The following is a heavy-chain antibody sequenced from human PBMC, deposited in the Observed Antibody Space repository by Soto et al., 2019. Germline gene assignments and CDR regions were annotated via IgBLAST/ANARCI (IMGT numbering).Heavy chain of an antibody. CDR2: IYYSGST. V-gene: IGHV4-31*03. J-gene: IGHJ6*02. Sequence: PSETLSLTCTVSGGSISSSGYYWSWIRQHPGQGLEWIGYIYYSGSTYYNPSLKSRVSISVDTSKNQFSLKLSSVTAADTAVYYCAKGGPRGFYYYYGMDAWGQGTTVTVSS. D-gene: IGHD3-10*01. CDR1: GGSISSSGYY. CDR3: AKGGPRGFYYYYGMDA.